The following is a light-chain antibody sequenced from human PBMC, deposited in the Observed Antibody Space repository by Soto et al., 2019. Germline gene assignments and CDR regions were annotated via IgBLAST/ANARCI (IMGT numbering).Light chain of an antibody. CDR1: QSVAGAY. Sequence: DIVMTQSPCTLSWSPGDRATLSCGASQSVAGAYVAWYQQRNGQAPRLLISEASSRATGIPDRFSGSGSGTDFNLTIDRLETEDFAMYYCQQHGSSPITFGQGTRLEIK. J-gene: IGKJ5*01. CDR3: QQHGSSPIT. V-gene: IGKV3-20*01. CDR2: EAS.